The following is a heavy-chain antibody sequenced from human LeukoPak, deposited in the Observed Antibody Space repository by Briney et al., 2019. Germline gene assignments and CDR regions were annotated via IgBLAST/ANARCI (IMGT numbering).Heavy chain of an antibody. CDR2: VSKKSDYM. Sequence: PGRSLRLSCAASGFIFHDSVMHWVRQAPGKGREWVSGVSKKSDYMAYADSVKGRFTISRDNAKNTLYLQMNSLRAEDTAVYYCARFKAGYYDTSGYYHPLDAFDIWGQGTMVTVSS. CDR3: ARFKAGYYDTSGYYHPLDAFDI. J-gene: IGHJ3*02. V-gene: IGHV3-9*01. D-gene: IGHD3-22*01. CDR1: GFIFHDSV.